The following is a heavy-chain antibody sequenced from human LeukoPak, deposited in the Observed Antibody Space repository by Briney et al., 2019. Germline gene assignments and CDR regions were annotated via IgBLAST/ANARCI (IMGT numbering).Heavy chain of an antibody. CDR2: ISYDGSNK. D-gene: IGHD3-10*01. CDR1: GFTFSSYG. V-gene: IGHV3-30*18. J-gene: IGHJ4*02. CDR3: AKGGDYGSGSYSAYFDY. Sequence: PGGSLRLSCAASGFTFSSYGMHWVRQAPGKGLEWVAVISYDGSNKYYADSVKGRFTISRDNSKNTLYLQMNSLRAEDTAVYYCAKGGDYGSGSYSAYFDYWGQGTLVTVSS.